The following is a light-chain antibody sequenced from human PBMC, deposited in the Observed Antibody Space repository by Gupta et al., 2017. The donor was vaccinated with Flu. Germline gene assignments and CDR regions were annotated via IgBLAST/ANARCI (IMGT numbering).Light chain of an antibody. CDR1: QSIGNN. CDR2: GAS. Sequence: GGRATLSCRASQSIGNNLAWLQQKPGQSPRLITYGASTRATGFPARFSGSGSGTEFTLTISSLQSEDSAVYYCQQYNFWPGTFGQGTKVEIK. J-gene: IGKJ1*01. V-gene: IGKV3-15*01. CDR3: QQYNFWPGT.